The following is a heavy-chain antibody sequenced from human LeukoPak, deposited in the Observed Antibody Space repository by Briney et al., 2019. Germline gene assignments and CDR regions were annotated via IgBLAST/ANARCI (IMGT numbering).Heavy chain of an antibody. V-gene: IGHV3-30*02. CDR3: AKDQAIIFTHSSSVVTELPSPDY. D-gene: IGHD6-6*01. J-gene: IGHJ4*02. CDR2: IRYDGSNK. CDR1: GFTFSSYG. Sequence: GGSLRLSCAASGFTFSSYGMHWVRQAPGKGLEWVAFIRYDGSNKYYADSVKGRFTISRDNSKNTLYLQMNSLRAEDTAVYYCAKDQAIIFTHSSSVVTELPSPDYWGQGTLVTVSS.